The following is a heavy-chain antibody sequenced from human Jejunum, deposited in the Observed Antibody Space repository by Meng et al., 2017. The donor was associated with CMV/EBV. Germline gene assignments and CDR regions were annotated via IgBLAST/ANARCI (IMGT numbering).Heavy chain of an antibody. V-gene: IGHV1-2*02. CDR3: TRELTRASGNWFDP. Sequence: SGYTFTGYYIHWVRQAPGQGLEWMGWINPTSGGTKYAQKFQGRVTMTRDTSISTAYMEVSRLRSDDTPVYYCTRELTRASGNWFDPWGQGSLVTVSS. CDR1: GYTFTGYY. J-gene: IGHJ5*02. CDR2: INPTSGGT. D-gene: IGHD3-10*01.